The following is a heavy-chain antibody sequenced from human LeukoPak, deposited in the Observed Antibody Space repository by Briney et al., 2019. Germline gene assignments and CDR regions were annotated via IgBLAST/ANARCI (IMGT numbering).Heavy chain of an antibody. D-gene: IGHD3-3*01. Sequence: SETLSLTCTVSGGSISSYYWSWIRQPPGKGLEWIGYIYYSGSTNYNPSLKSRVTISVDTSKNQFSLKVSSVTAADTAVYYCAGELRFLEWLLSTGPSNAFDIWGQGTMVTVSS. CDR1: GGSISSYY. J-gene: IGHJ3*02. CDR3: AGELRFLEWLLSTGPSNAFDI. V-gene: IGHV4-59*01. CDR2: IYYSGST.